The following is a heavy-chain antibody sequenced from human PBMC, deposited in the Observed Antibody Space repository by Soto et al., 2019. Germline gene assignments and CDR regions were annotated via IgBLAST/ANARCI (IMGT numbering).Heavy chain of an antibody. V-gene: IGHV5-51*01. J-gene: IGHJ6*02. CDR1: GYRFTSYW. Sequence: PGESLKISCRTSGYRFTSYWIAWVRQMPGKGLEWMGIIFPSDSDTRYSPSFQGQVTISADKSISTAYLQWSSLKASDTAMYYCARGSDRWFGELLPHYYYYGMDVWGQGTTVTVSS. CDR2: IFPSDSDT. D-gene: IGHD3-10*01. CDR3: ARGSDRWFGELLPHYYYYGMDV.